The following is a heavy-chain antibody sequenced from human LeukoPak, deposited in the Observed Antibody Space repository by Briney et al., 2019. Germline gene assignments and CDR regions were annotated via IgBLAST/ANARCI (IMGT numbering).Heavy chain of an antibody. CDR2: LKQDGSEK. CDR1: GFTVSSNY. CDR3: AREPPHYDSSGFPDD. D-gene: IGHD3-22*01. Sequence: GGSLRLSCAASGFTVSSNYMSWVRQAPGKGLKGVAKLKQDGSEKYYVDSVKGRFTISRDNAKNSLYLQMNSLRAEDTAVYYCAREPPHYDSSGFPDDWGQGTLVTVSS. J-gene: IGHJ4*02. V-gene: IGHV3-7*01.